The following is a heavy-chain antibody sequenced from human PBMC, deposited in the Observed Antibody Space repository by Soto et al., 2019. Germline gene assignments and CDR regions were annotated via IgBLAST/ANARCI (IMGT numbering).Heavy chain of an antibody. D-gene: IGHD6-19*01. CDR2: IYHSGST. CDR1: GGSISSGGSS. J-gene: IGHJ4*02. V-gene: IGHV4-30-2*01. Sequence: QLQLQESGSGLVKPSQTLSLTCAVSGGSISSGGSSWSWIRQPPGNVLEWIGYIYHSGSTYYNPSLKSRVTISVDRSKNQFSLKLSSVTAADTAVYYCARAGGLGAVAVDYWGQGTLVTVSS. CDR3: ARAGGLGAVAVDY.